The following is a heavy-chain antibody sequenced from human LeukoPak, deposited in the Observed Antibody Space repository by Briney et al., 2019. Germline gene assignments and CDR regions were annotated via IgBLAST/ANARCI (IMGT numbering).Heavy chain of an antibody. Sequence: SETLSLTCTVSGDSISSSSYYWSWIRQPPGKGLEWIGYIYYSGSTNYNPSLKSRVTISVDTSKNQFSLKLRSVTAADTAVYYCARDEMGDVWGQGTTVTVSS. V-gene: IGHV4-61*01. CDR3: ARDEMGDV. D-gene: IGHD2-8*01. CDR1: GDSISSSSYY. CDR2: IYYSGST. J-gene: IGHJ6*02.